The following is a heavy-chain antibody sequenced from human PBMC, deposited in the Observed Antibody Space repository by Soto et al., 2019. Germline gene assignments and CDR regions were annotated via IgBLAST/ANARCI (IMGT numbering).Heavy chain of an antibody. CDR2: ISSTGIYT. J-gene: IGHJ4*02. CDR3: ARDRGNPVTPNDY. CDR1: GFTFNEYY. V-gene: IGHV3-11*06. Sequence: GGSLRLSCVASGFTFNEYYMTWIRQAPGKGLEWISDISSTGIYTNYADSVKGRFTIFRDNAKTSLYLQMHSLRPEDTAVYYCARDRGNPVTPNDYWGQGTLVTVSS. D-gene: IGHD4-17*01.